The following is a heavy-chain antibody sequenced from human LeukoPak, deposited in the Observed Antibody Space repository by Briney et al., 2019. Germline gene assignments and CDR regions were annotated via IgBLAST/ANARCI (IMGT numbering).Heavy chain of an antibody. CDR2: IIPIFGTA. Sequence: ASVKASCKASEPTFTSYAISWVRQAPGQGLEWMGGIIPIFGTANYAQKFQGRVTITADESTSTAYMELSSLRSEDTAVYYCARETMVRGVLARWGQGTLVTVSS. V-gene: IGHV1-69*13. D-gene: IGHD3-10*01. CDR3: ARETMVRGVLAR. CDR1: EPTFTSYA. J-gene: IGHJ4*02.